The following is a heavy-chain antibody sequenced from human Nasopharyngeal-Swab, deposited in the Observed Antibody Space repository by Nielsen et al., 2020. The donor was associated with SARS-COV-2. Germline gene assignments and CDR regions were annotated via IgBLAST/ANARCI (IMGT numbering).Heavy chain of an antibody. D-gene: IGHD1-14*01. J-gene: IGHJ4*02. CDR2: ISVDGRRK. CDR1: GFTFSSYG. V-gene: IGHV3-30*18. Sequence: GESLKISCAASGFTFSSYGMHWVRQAPGKGLEWVAVISVDGRRKKLIDSVMGRFTISRDSSKNTIYLQMNSLKSEDTAVYYCANGPQGFDYWGQGTLVTVS. CDR3: ANGPQGFDY.